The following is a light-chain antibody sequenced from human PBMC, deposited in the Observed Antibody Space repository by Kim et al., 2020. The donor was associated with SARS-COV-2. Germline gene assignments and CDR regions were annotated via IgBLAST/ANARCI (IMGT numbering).Light chain of an antibody. J-gene: IGKJ1*01. V-gene: IGKV1-5*03. CDR1: QSLSSW. Sequence: DIQMTQSPSTLSASVGDRVTITCRASQSLSSWLAWYQQKPGKAPKLLIYKASSLESGVPSRFSGSGSGTEFTLTISSLQPDDFATYYCQQYDSYSRTLGQGTKVDIK. CDR2: KAS. CDR3: QQYDSYSRT.